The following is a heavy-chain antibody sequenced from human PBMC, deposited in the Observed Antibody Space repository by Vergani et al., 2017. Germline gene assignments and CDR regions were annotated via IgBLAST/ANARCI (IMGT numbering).Heavy chain of an antibody. Sequence: QVQLVQSGAEVKKPGASVKVSCKASGGTFSSYAISWVRQAPGQGLEWMGRIIAYNGNTNYAQKLQGRVTMTTDKSTSTAYMELRSLRSDDTAVYYCARGHWGKLPDYWGQGTLVTVSS. CDR1: GGTFSSYA. CDR3: ARGHWGKLPDY. J-gene: IGHJ4*02. D-gene: IGHD3-16*01. V-gene: IGHV1-18*01. CDR2: IIAYNGNT.